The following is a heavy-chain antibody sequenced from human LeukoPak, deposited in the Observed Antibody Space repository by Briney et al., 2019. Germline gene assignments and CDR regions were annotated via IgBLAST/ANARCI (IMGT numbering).Heavy chain of an antibody. Sequence: PGGSLRLSCAASGFTFSSYGMRWVRQAPGKGLEWVAFIRQDGSDKYYVDSVKGRFTISRDNSKNTLYLQINSLTVEDTAVFYCAKDPGSCIPDHFDYWGQGTLVTVSS. D-gene: IGHD2-2*01. J-gene: IGHJ4*02. V-gene: IGHV3-30*02. CDR2: IRQDGSDK. CDR1: GFTFSSYG. CDR3: AKDPGSCIPDHFDY.